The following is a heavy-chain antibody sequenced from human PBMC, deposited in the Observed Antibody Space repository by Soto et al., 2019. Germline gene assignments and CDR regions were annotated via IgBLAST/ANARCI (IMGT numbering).Heavy chain of an antibody. D-gene: IGHD6-13*01. CDR3: ARVPLWAAAGDETDY. CDR1: GYTFTSYD. J-gene: IGHJ4*02. CDR2: MNPNSGNT. Sequence: AAVNVSFKASGYTFTSYDINWVRQATGQGLEWMGWMNPNSGNTGYAQKFQGRVTMTRNTSISTAYMELSSLRSEDTAVYYCARVPLWAAAGDETDYWGQGTLVTVSS. V-gene: IGHV1-8*01.